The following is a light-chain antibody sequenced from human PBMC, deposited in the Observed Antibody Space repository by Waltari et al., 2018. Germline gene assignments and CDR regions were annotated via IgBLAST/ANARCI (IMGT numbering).Light chain of an antibody. Sequence: SSELTQDPAVSVALGQTVRITCQGDSLKTYYATWYQQKPGQAPILVIYGKNNRPLGIPDRFSGTSSGNTASLTITGAQAEDEADYYCNSRDSSGNHLGVFGGGTKLTVL. CDR3: NSRDSSGNHLGV. CDR1: SLKTYY. J-gene: IGLJ3*02. V-gene: IGLV3-19*01. CDR2: GKN.